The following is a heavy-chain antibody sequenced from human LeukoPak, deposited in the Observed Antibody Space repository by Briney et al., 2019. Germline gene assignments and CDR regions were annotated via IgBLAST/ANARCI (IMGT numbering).Heavy chain of an antibody. J-gene: IGHJ4*02. CDR1: GFTISRYR. CDR2: IKQDGSEK. Sequence: GESLRLSCAASGFTISRYRMHWVRQAPGKGVEWAANIKQDGSEKYCVDSVKGRFTLSRDNAKNSLYLQMNSLRVEDTAVYYCATQRSGIFDYWGQGTLVTVSS. D-gene: IGHD1-14*01. V-gene: IGHV3-7*02. CDR3: ATQRSGIFDY.